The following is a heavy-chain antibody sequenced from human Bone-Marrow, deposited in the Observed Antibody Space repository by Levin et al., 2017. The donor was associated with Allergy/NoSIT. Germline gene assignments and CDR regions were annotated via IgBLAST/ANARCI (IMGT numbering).Heavy chain of an antibody. CDR3: ARGSVLIAAAVLPLDY. D-gene: IGHD6-13*01. V-gene: IGHV3-30-3*01. Sequence: GGSLRLSCAASGFTFSSYAMHWVRQAPGKGLEWVAVISYDGSNKYYADSVKGRFTISRDNSKNTLYLQMNSLRAEDTAVYYCARGSVLIAAAVLPLDYWGQGTLVTVSS. J-gene: IGHJ4*02. CDR1: GFTFSSYA. CDR2: ISYDGSNK.